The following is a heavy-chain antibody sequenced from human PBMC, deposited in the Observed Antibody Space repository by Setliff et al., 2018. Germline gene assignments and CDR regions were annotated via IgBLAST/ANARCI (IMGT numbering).Heavy chain of an antibody. CDR1: GYSISSGYY. Sequence: SETLSLTCAVSGYSISSGYYWGWIRQPPGKGLEWIGSIYHSGSTYYNPSLKSRVTISVDTSKNQFSLRLRSVTAADTAVYFCARDFELLDNYDVRGVFFDYWGPGTLVTVSS. V-gene: IGHV4-38-2*02. CDR3: ARDFELLDNYDVRGVFFDY. CDR2: IYHSGST. D-gene: IGHD3-22*01. J-gene: IGHJ4*01.